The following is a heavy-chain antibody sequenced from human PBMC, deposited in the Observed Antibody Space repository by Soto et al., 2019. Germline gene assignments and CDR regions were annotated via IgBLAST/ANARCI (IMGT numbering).Heavy chain of an antibody. CDR1: GGSISSGGYY. D-gene: IGHD3-22*01. CDR3: ARLGVYYYDSSGYYYPFDY. Sequence: SETLSLTCTVSGGSISSGGYYWSWIRQHPGKGLERIGYIYYSGSTYYNPSLKSRVTISVDTSKNQFSLKLSSVTAADTAVYYCARLGVYYYDSSGYYYPFDYWGQGTLVTVSS. CDR2: IYYSGST. V-gene: IGHV4-31*03. J-gene: IGHJ4*02.